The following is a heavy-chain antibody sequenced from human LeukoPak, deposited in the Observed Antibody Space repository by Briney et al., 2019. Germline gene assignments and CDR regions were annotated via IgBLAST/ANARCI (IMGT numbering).Heavy chain of an antibody. CDR2: INHSGST. V-gene: IGHV4-34*01. J-gene: IGHJ4*02. Sequence: SETLSLTCAVYGGSFSGYYWSWIRQPPGKGLEWIGEINHSGSTNYNPSLKSRVTISVDTSKNQFSLKLSSVTAADTAVYYCARVSTTYYYDSSGYYYFDYWGQGTLVTVSS. CDR3: ARVSTTYYYDSSGYYYFDY. D-gene: IGHD3-22*01. CDR1: GGSFSGYY.